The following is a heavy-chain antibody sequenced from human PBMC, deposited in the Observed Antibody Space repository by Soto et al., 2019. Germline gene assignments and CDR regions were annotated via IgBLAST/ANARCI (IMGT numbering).Heavy chain of an antibody. Sequence: EVQLLESGGGLVQPGGSLRLSCTASGFTFSNYAMSWVRQAPGKGLEWVSAISGSGVSTYYADSVKGRFTISRDNSKNTLYLQMISLRAEDTAVYYCAKDEIAVPEAYSCHGMDVWGQGTTVTASS. CDR3: AKDEIAVPEAYSCHGMDV. D-gene: IGHD6-19*01. CDR2: ISGSGVST. V-gene: IGHV3-23*01. CDR1: GFTFSNYA. J-gene: IGHJ6*02.